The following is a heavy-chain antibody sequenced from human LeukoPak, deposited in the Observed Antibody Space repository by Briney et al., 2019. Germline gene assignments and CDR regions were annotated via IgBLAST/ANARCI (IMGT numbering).Heavy chain of an antibody. Sequence: PSETLSLTCAVYGGSFSGYYWSWIRQPPGKGLEWIGEINHRGSTNYNPSLKSRVTVSLDTSKNQFSLKLSSVTAADTAVYYCARRLGYCSSTSCYLYYYYMDVWGKGTTVTVSS. CDR3: ARRLGYCSSTSCYLYYYYMDV. CDR1: GGSFSGYY. J-gene: IGHJ6*03. V-gene: IGHV4-34*01. D-gene: IGHD2-2*01. CDR2: INHRGST.